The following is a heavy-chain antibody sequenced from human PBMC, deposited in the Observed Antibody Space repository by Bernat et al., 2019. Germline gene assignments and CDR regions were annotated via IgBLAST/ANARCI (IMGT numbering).Heavy chain of an antibody. Sequence: VQLVVSGGGLVQPGGSLKLSCAASGFTFNTYGMHWVRQAPVKGLEWVAVISYDGSNKYYADSVKGRFTISRDNSKNTLYLQMNSLRAEDTAVYYCAKDRGGSYYYYYGMDVWGQGTTVTVSS. D-gene: IGHD3-16*01. CDR3: AKDRGGSYYYYYGMDV. CDR2: ISYDGSNK. J-gene: IGHJ6*02. CDR1: GFTFNTYG. V-gene: IGHV3-30*18.